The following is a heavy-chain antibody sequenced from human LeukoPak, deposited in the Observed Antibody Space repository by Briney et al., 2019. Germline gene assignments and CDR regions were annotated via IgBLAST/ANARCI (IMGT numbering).Heavy chain of an antibody. CDR1: GGSISSYY. Sequence: PSETLSLTCTVSGGSISSYYWSWIRQPPGKGLEWIGYIYYSGSTNYNPSLKSRVTISVDTSKNQFSLKLSSVTAADTAVYYCARQYDSYFYYYLDVWGTGTTVTVSS. D-gene: IGHD3-3*01. CDR2: IYYSGST. CDR3: ARQYDSYFYYYLDV. V-gene: IGHV4-59*01. J-gene: IGHJ6*03.